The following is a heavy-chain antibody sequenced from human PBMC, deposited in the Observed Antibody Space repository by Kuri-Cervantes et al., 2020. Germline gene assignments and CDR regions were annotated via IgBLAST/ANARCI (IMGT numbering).Heavy chain of an antibody. J-gene: IGHJ3*01. CDR1: GFTFSSYW. CDR3: ARSTVVALSLFDF. CDR2: IKQDGSEK. V-gene: IGHV3-7*01. D-gene: IGHD4-23*01. Sequence: GGSLRLSCAASGFTFSSYWMSWVRQAPGKGLEWVANIKQDGSEKYYVDSVKGRFTISRDNAKNSLCLQMNSLRAEDTAVYYCARSTVVALSLFDFWGQGTMVTVSS.